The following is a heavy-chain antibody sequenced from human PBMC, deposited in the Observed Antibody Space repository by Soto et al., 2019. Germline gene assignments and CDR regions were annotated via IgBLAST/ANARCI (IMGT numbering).Heavy chain of an antibody. J-gene: IGHJ6*03. D-gene: IGHD2-8*01. Sequence: ASVKVSCKASGYTFTSYDINWVRQATGQGLEWMGWMNPNSGNTGYAQKFQGRVTMTRNTSISTAYMELSSLRSEDTAVYYCARGRIHCTNGVCYPYYYYYYMDVWG. CDR2: MNPNSGNT. CDR1: GYTFTSYD. CDR3: ARGRIHCTNGVCYPYYYYYYMDV. V-gene: IGHV1-8*01.